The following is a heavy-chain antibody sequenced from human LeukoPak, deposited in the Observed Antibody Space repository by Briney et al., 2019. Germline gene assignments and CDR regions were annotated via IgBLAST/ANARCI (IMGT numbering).Heavy chain of an antibody. D-gene: IGHD3-3*01. V-gene: IGHV4-59*12. CDR2: IFYSGST. J-gene: IGHJ6*03. CDR3: ARAPEYDFWSGYMGYYYYMDV. CDR1: GGSISSYY. Sequence: SETLSLTCTVSGGSISSYYWSWIRQPPGKGLEWIGYIFYSGSTNYNPSLKSRVTISVDTSKNQFSLKLSSVTAADTAVYCCARAPEYDFWSGYMGYYYYMDVWGKGTTVTVSS.